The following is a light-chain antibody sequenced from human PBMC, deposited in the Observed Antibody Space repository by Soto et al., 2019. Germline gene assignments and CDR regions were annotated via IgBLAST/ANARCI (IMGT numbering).Light chain of an antibody. Sequence: QSALTQPGSVSGSPGQTITISGTGTSSDVGGYDFVSWYQQRPGKAPKLIIYDVSNRPSGVSNRFSGSKSGNTASLTISGLQAEHEADYYCTSYTRSDIGVFGGGTKLTVL. V-gene: IGLV2-14*01. J-gene: IGLJ3*02. CDR1: SSDVGGYDF. CDR3: TSYTRSDIGV. CDR2: DVS.